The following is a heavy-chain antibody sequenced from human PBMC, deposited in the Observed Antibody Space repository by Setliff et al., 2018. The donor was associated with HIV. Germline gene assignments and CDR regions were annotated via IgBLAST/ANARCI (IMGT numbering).Heavy chain of an antibody. CDR2: VNTDGSSK. CDR1: GVTFTSYY. CDR3: HSGYDSEEQSYFDY. Sequence: GGSLRLSCAASGVTFTSYYMNWVRQAPGKGLVWVSRVNTDGSSKTYADSVKDRFTISRDNAKNTLYLQMHDLRAEDTGVYYCHSGYDSEEQSYFDYWGQGTLVTVSS. J-gene: IGHJ4*02. V-gene: IGHV3-74*01. D-gene: IGHD5-12*01.